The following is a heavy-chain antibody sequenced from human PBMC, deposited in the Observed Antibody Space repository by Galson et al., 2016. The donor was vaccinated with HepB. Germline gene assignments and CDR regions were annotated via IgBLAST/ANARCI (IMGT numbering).Heavy chain of an antibody. D-gene: IGHD2-15*01. Sequence: SLRLSCAASGFTFSNHAMSWVRQAPGKGLEWVSVIYSGGGTYYADSVKGRFTISRDNSKNTLYLQMNSLRAEDTAVYYCARDLPLLGWGQGTLVTVSS. J-gene: IGHJ4*02. CDR3: ARDLPLLG. CDR1: GFTFSNHA. CDR2: IYSGGGT. V-gene: IGHV3-53*01.